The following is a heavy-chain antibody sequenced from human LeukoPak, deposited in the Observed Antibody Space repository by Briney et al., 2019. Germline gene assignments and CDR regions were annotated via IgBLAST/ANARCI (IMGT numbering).Heavy chain of an antibody. CDR1: GFTFSGYG. CDR3: AKDASRALDY. J-gene: IGHJ4*02. D-gene: IGHD2-2*01. Sequence: PGRSLRLSCAASGFTFSGYGMHWVRQAPGKGLEWVAVISYDGSNKYYADSVKGRYTISRDNSKNTLYLQMNSLRAEDTAVYYCAKDASRALDYWGQGTLVTVSS. CDR2: ISYDGSNK. V-gene: IGHV3-30*18.